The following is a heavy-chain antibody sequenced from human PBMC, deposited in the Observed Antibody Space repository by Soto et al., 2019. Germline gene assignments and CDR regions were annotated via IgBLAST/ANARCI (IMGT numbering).Heavy chain of an antibody. J-gene: IGHJ6*02. V-gene: IGHV4-4*02. CDR1: GDSVRSSNW. CDR2: IYHLGGT. CDR3: ATMKKPRGYYYGLNV. Sequence: SETLSLTCAVSGDSVRSSNWWTWVRQSPGKGLEWIGEIYHLGGTNYNPSLKSRVTISVDMAKNKVSLKLSSVTAADTAVYYCATMKKPRGYYYGLNVWGQGTTVTVSS.